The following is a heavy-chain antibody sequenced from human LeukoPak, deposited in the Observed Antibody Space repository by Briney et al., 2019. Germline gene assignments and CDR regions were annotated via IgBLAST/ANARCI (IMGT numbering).Heavy chain of an antibody. CDR3: ARGPGIAAAGRVWFDP. J-gene: IGHJ5*02. V-gene: IGHV4-39*07. D-gene: IGHD6-13*01. CDR2: VYYTGST. Sequence: SETLSLTCTVSGGSISSYYWGWIRQPPGKGLEWFGSVYYTGSTYYNPSLKSRVTISIDTSKNQFSLKLSSVTAADTAVYYCARGPGIAAAGRVWFDPWGQGTLVTVSS. CDR1: GGSISSYY.